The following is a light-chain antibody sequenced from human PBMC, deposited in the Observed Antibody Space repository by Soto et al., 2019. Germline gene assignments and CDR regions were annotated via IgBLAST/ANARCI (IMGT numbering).Light chain of an antibody. J-gene: IGLJ3*02. V-gene: IGLV2-23*01. Sequence: QSALTQPASVSGSPGQSITISCTETTTDVGSYSVVSWYQQHPGKAPKLIIYEASKRPSGVSNRFSGSKSDNTASLPISGRRAEDEAGYYCCSHAGSNIGVFGGGTKLTVL. CDR2: EAS. CDR3: CSHAGSNIGV. CDR1: TTDVGSYSV.